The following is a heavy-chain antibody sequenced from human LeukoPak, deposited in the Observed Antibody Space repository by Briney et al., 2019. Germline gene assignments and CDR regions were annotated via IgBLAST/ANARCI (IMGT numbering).Heavy chain of an antibody. CDR3: ARLGWQWLVYAFDI. D-gene: IGHD6-19*01. J-gene: IGHJ3*02. V-gene: IGHV4-39*01. CDR1: GGSISSSSYY. CDR2: MYYGGST. Sequence: PSETLSLTCTVSGGSISSSSYYWVWIRQPPGKGLEWIGSMYYGGSTYYSPSLESRVTISIDTSKNQFSLKLSSVTAADTAVYYCARLGWQWLVYAFDIWGQGTMVTVSS.